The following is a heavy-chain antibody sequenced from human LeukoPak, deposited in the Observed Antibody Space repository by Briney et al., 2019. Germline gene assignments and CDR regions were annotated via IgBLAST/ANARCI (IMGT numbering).Heavy chain of an antibody. D-gene: IGHD3-9*01. Sequence: PSQTLSLTCTVSGGSISSGSYYWSWIRQPAGKGLEWIGRIYTSGSTNYNPSLKGRVTISVDTSKNQFSLKLSSVTAADTAVYYCATYDILTGTRDYWGQGTLVTVSS. J-gene: IGHJ4*02. V-gene: IGHV4-61*02. CDR3: ATYDILTGTRDY. CDR1: GGSISSGSYY. CDR2: IYTSGST.